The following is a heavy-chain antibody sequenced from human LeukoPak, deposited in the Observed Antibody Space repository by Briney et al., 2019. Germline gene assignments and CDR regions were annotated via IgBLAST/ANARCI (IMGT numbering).Heavy chain of an antibody. CDR1: GFTFSSYA. V-gene: IGHV3-23*01. Sequence: PGGSLRLSCAASGFTFSSYAMSWVRQAPGKGLEWVSAISGSGGSTYYADSVKGRFTISRDNSKNTLYLQMNSLRAEDTAAYYCAKSQWELPQPHDAFDIWGQGTMVTVSS. CDR2: ISGSGGST. CDR3: AKSQWELPQPHDAFDI. D-gene: IGHD1-26*01. J-gene: IGHJ3*02.